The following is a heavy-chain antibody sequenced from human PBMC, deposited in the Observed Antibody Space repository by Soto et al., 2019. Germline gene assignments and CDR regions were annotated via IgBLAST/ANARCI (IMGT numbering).Heavy chain of an antibody. CDR2: ISSGGTTI. V-gene: IGHV3-11*01. CDR3: ARDLQALLFPDVFDI. CDR1: GFTFKDFC. D-gene: IGHD3-10*02. Sequence: QVRLVESGGGLVKPGGSLRLSCAVSGFTFKDFCMGWIRQAPGKGLEWVSYISSGGTTIYYADSVKGRFTSSRDNAKNSLYLQMNSLRAEDTAVYYCARDLQALLFPDVFDIWGQGTMVTVSS. J-gene: IGHJ3*02.